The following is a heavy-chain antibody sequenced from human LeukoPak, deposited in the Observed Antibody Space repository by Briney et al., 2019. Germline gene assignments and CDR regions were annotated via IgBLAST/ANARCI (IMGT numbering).Heavy chain of an antibody. CDR3: ARGHIVGATIDY. J-gene: IGHJ4*02. V-gene: IGHV3-33*01. CDR1: GFTFSSCG. Sequence: GVSLRLSCTASGFTFSSCGIHWVRQAPGKGLEGVAVIWYDGSNKYYADSVKGRFTISRDNSKNTLYLQMNSLRAEDTAAYYCARGHIVGATIDYWGQGTLVTVSS. D-gene: IGHD1-26*01. CDR2: IWYDGSNK.